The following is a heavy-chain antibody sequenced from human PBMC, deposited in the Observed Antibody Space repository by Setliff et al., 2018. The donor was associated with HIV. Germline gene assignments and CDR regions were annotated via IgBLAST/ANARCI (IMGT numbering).Heavy chain of an antibody. V-gene: IGHV1-24*01. Sequence: ASVKVSCKASGYTFTSYGISWVRQAPGQGLEWMGGFDPEVGETLYAQKFQGRATMTEDPSTDAAYMELSSLRSEDTDVYYCATHGPYSSSWPYYYYMDVWGKGTTVTVSS. CDR1: GYTFTSYG. D-gene: IGHD6-13*01. J-gene: IGHJ6*03. CDR2: FDPEVGET. CDR3: ATHGPYSSSWPYYYYMDV.